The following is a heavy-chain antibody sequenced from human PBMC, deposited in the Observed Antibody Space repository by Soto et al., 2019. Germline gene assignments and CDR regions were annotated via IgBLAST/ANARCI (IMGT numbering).Heavy chain of an antibody. CDR3: ARRFCSTGSCRGIGFDY. CDR1: GFTFSSHD. D-gene: IGHD2-15*01. CDR2: IGADGGT. Sequence: GGSLRLSCAASGFTFSSHDMHWVRQATGKGLEWVSAIGADGGTYYLGSVKGRFTISRENAKNSLYLQMNSLRVGDTAVYYCARRFCSTGSCRGIGFDYWGQGTLVTVSS. V-gene: IGHV3-13*01. J-gene: IGHJ4*02.